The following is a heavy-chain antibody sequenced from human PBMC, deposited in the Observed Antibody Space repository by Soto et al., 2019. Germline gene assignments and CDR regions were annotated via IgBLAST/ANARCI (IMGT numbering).Heavy chain of an antibody. Sequence: QVQLVQSGGGVIQPGRSLRLSCAASGFTFSSYGMHWVRQAPGQGLERVAVISPDGSNKYYADSVKGRFTISRDNSENTLNLQTIRLRAENAAVSAGYKYAGGIVVVTSSDYWGQGTLVTVSS. CDR1: GFTFSSYG. CDR3: YKYAGGIVVVTSSDY. CDR2: ISPDGSNK. V-gene: IGHV3-30*03. D-gene: IGHD2-21*02. J-gene: IGHJ4*02.